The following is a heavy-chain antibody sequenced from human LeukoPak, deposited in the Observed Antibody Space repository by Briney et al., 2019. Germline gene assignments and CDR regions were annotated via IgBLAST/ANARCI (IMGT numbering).Heavy chain of an antibody. CDR1: GGSISSYY. CDR2: IYTSGST. V-gene: IGHV4-4*07. J-gene: IGHJ3*02. D-gene: IGHD3-22*01. CDR3: ARADYYDSSGYYYFDAFDI. Sequence: SETLSLTCTVSGGSISSYYWSWIRQPAGKGLEWIGRIYTSGSTNYNPSLKSRVTMSVDTSKNQFSLKLSSVTAADTAVYYCARADYYDSSGYYYFDAFDIWGQGTMVTVSS.